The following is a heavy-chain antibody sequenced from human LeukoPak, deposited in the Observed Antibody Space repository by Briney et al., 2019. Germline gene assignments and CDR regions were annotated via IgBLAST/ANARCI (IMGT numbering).Heavy chain of an antibody. V-gene: IGHV3-30-3*01. CDR2: ISYDGSNK. D-gene: IGHD3-10*01. J-gene: IGHJ4*02. CDR3: ARDLSGSYMADY. Sequence: GGSLRLSCAASGLIFSGYAMYWVRQAPGKGLEWVAVISYDGSNKYYADSVKGRFTISRDNSKNTLYLQMNSLRVEDTAVYYCARDLSGSYMADYWGQGTLVTVSS. CDR1: GLIFSGYA.